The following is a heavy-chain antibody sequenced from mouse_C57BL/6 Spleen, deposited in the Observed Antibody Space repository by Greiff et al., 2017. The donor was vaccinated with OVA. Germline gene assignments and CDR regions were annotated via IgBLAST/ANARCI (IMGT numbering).Heavy chain of an antibody. J-gene: IGHJ2*01. CDR3: ARSAGVSPYFDY. CDR1: GYTFTDYN. V-gene: IGHV1-18*01. CDR2: INPNNGGT. Sequence: VQLKQSGPELVKPGASVKIPCKASGYTFTDYNMDWVKQCHGKSLEWIGDINPNNGGTIYNQKFKGKATLTVDKSSSTAYMELRSLTSEDTAVYYCARSAGVSPYFDYWGQGTTLTISS.